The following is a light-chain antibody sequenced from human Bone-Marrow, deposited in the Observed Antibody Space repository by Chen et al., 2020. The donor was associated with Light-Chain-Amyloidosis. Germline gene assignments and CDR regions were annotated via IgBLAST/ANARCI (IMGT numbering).Light chain of an antibody. V-gene: IGLV3-25*03. J-gene: IGLJ2*01. Sequence: SYELTQPPSVSVSPGQTARLTCSGDDLPTKYAYWYQQKPGQAPVLVIHRDTERPSGISERFSGSSSGTTDTVSISGVQAEDEADDQCQSADSSGTYEVIFGGGTKLTVL. CDR3: QSADSSGTYEVI. CDR1: DLPTKY. CDR2: RDT.